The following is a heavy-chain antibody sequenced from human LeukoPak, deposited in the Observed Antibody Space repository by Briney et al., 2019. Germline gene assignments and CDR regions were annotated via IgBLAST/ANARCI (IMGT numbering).Heavy chain of an antibody. J-gene: IGHJ4*02. CDR3: AKDMARGIAAAGLFDY. CDR1: GFTFDDYA. CDR2: ISWNSGSI. V-gene: IGHV3-9*01. Sequence: GRSLRLSCAASGFTFDDYAMHWVRQAPGKGLEWVSGISWNSGSIGYADSVKGRFTISRDNAKNSLYLQMNSLRAEDTALYYCAKDMARGIAAAGLFDYWGQGTLVIVSS. D-gene: IGHD6-13*01.